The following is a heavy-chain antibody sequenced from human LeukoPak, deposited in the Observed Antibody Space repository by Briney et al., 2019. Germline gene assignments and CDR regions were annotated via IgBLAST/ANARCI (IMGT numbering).Heavy chain of an antibody. CDR1: GFTFSNYN. J-gene: IGHJ4*02. CDR2: ISDGSSTI. V-gene: IGHV3-48*01. D-gene: IGHD5-18*01. Sequence: PGGSLRLSCAASGFTFSNYNLNWVRQAPGKGLEWVSYISDGSSTIYYADSVRGRFTISRDNAKNSLYLQINSLRAEDTAVYYCAKGVWPPRGYSYGIDYWGQGTLVTVSS. CDR3: AKGVWPPRGYSYGIDY.